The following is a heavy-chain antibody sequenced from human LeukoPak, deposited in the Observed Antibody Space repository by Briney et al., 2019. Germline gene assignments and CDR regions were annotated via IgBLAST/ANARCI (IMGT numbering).Heavy chain of an antibody. CDR2: INWNGGST. Sequence: GGSLRLSCAASGFTFDDYGMSWVRQAPGKGLEWVSGINWNGGSTGYADSVKGRFTISRDNAKNSLYLQMNSLRAEDTASYYCARGGYCSGGSCYPSDYWGQGTLVTVSS. CDR3: ARGGYCSGGSCYPSDY. V-gene: IGHV3-20*04. D-gene: IGHD2-15*01. J-gene: IGHJ4*02. CDR1: GFTFDDYG.